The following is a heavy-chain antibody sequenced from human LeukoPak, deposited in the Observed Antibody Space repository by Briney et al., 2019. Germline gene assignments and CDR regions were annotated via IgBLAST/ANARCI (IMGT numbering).Heavy chain of an antibody. CDR2: VFYTGTT. CDR1: GGSISGYY. D-gene: IGHD4-17*01. V-gene: IGHV4-59*01. Sequence: PSETLSLTCTVSGGSISGYYWNWIRQPPGKGLEWIGHVFYTGTTKYHPSLKSRVAISVDTSSNQFSLKLRSVTAADTAVYYCARGITVTTTSDHLDFWGQGTLVTVPS. CDR3: ARGITVTTTSDHLDF. J-gene: IGHJ4*02.